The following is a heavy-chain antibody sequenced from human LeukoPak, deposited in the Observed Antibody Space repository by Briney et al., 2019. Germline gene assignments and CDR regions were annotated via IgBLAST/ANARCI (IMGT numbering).Heavy chain of an antibody. CDR1: GGTFSSYA. V-gene: IGHV1-69*04. CDR2: IIPILGIA. D-gene: IGHD3-22*01. CDR3: ARAITMIVVVPPDY. Sequence: SVKVSSKASGGTFSSYAISWVRQAPGQGPEWMGRIIPILGIANYAQKFQGRVTITADKPTSTAYMELSRLRSEDTAVYYCARAITMIVVVPPDYWGQGTLVTVSS. J-gene: IGHJ4*02.